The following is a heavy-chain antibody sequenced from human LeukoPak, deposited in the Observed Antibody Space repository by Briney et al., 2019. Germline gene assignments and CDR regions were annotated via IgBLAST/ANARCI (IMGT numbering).Heavy chain of an antibody. Sequence: SETLSLTCTVSGGSISSYYWSWIRHPAGKGLEWIGRIYTSGSTNYNPSLKSRVTISVDTSKNQFSLKLSSVTAADTAVYYCAREGGIVVVPAAKNWFDPWGQGTLVTLSS. J-gene: IGHJ5*02. CDR2: IYTSGST. V-gene: IGHV4-4*07. CDR1: GGSISSYY. CDR3: AREGGIVVVPAAKNWFDP. D-gene: IGHD2-2*01.